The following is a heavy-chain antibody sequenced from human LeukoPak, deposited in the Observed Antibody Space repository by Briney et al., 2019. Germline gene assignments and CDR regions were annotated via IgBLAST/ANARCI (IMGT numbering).Heavy chain of an antibody. D-gene: IGHD3-16*01. V-gene: IGHV3-74*01. CDR3: VRDYVYAFDI. Sequence: GSLRLSCTASGFSFSGHWMHWARQLPGKGLVWVSRISPTGSTTSYADSVKGRFTVSRDTAKSSLFLQMNGLSADDTAVYYCVRDYVYAFDIWGQGTMVTVSS. CDR1: GFSFSGHW. CDR2: ISPTGSTT. J-gene: IGHJ3*02.